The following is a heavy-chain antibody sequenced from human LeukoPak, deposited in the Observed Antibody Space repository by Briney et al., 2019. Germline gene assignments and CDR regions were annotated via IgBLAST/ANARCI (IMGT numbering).Heavy chain of an antibody. CDR3: AREHTSGTYYIDY. J-gene: IGHJ4*02. V-gene: IGHV3-11*01. D-gene: IGHD1-26*01. CDR1: GFTFSDYY. Sequence: GGFLRLSCAASGFTFSDYYMTWIRQAPGKGLEWVSYISNSGSTIYYADSVKGRFTISRDNGKNSLYLQMNSLRAEDTAVYYCAREHTSGTYYIDYWGQGTLVTVSS. CDR2: ISNSGSTI.